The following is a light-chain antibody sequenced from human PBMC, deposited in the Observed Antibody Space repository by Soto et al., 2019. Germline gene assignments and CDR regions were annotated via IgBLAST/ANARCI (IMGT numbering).Light chain of an antibody. CDR2: AAS. J-gene: IGKJ1*01. CDR3: QQLNSYPRT. V-gene: IGKV1-9*01. CDR1: QGISSY. Sequence: IQLTQSPSSLSGAGGDRVAVTFRASQGISSYLAWYQQKPGKAPKLLIYAASTLQSGVPSRFSGSGSGTDFTLTISSLQPEDFATYYCQQLNSYPRTFGQGTKVDI.